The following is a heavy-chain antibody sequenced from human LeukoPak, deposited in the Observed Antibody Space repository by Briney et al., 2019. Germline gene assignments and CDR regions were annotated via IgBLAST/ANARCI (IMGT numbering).Heavy chain of an antibody. CDR3: ARGYYYDSMGDAFDI. CDR2: INHSGST. Sequence: SETLSLTCAVFGRSFSSYYWSWIRQPPGKGLQWIGEINHSGSTNYNPSLKSRVTISVDTSKNQFSLKLSSVTAADTAVYYCARGYYYDSMGDAFDIWGQGTMVTVSS. V-gene: IGHV4-34*01. D-gene: IGHD3-22*01. J-gene: IGHJ3*02. CDR1: GRSFSSYY.